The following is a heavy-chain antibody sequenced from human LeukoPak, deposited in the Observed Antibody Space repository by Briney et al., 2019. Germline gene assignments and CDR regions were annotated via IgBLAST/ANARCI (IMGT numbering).Heavy chain of an antibody. J-gene: IGHJ4*02. V-gene: IGHV1-46*01. CDR3: ARGVHVRVYDSNPHYGHY. D-gene: IGHD3-22*01. Sequence: ASVKVSCKASGYTFTSYYIFWVRQAPGQGLEWMGIINPRTSSTSYSQKFQGRVTMTRDMSTGTVYMELSSLRSEDTALYYCARGVHVRVYDSNPHYGHYWGQGTLVTVSS. CDR2: INPRTSST. CDR1: GYTFTSYY.